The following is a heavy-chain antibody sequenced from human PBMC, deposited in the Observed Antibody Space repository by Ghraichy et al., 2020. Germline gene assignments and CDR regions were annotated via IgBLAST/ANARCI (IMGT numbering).Heavy chain of an antibody. CDR3: ARAYDSSGYYYYYGLDV. D-gene: IGHD3-22*01. V-gene: IGHV3-74*03. J-gene: IGHJ6*02. CDR1: GFSFSSYW. CDR2: INSDGSST. Sequence: GESLNISCAASGFSFSSYWMHWVRQAPGKGLVWVSHINSDGSSTKYADSVKGRFTISRDNAKNTLYLQMKSLRAEDTAVYYCARAYDSSGYYYYYGLDVWGQGTTVTVSS.